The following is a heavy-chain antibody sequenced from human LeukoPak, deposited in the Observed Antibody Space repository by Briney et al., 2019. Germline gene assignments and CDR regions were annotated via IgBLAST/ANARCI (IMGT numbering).Heavy chain of an antibody. V-gene: IGHV4-39*07. CDR3: AREMPTVVPFDS. Sequence: PSETLSLTRTVSGDPITKTSYYWGWVRQPPGQGLEWLATLSYSGKTHYNPSLKGRGTISPDTSKNQFSLRLTSVTAADTAVYFCAREMPTVVPFDSWGQGTLVTVSS. J-gene: IGHJ4*02. CDR2: LSYSGKT. D-gene: IGHD4-23*01. CDR1: GDPITKTSYY.